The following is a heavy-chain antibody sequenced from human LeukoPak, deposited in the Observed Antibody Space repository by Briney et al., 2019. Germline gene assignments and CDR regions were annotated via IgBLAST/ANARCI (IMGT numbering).Heavy chain of an antibody. CDR1: GFTFSPYS. CDR2: ITGSSSTI. CDR3: ASSNGALDI. Sequence: PGGSLRLSCAAPGFTFSPYSMNWVRQAPGKGLEWISYITGSSSTIYYADSVKGRFTISRDNAKNLLYLQMNSLRGEDTAVYYCASSNGALDIWGQGTMVTVSS. D-gene: IGHD2-8*01. J-gene: IGHJ3*02. V-gene: IGHV3-48*01.